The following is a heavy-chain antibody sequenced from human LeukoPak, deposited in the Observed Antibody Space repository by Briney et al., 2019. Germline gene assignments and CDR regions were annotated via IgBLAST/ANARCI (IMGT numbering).Heavy chain of an antibody. CDR1: GGSISSYY. V-gene: IGHV4-59*01. D-gene: IGHD6-13*01. CDR2: IYYSGST. J-gene: IGHJ6*03. Sequence: SETLSLTCTVSGGSISSYYWSWIRQPPGKGLEWIGYIYYSGSTNYNPSLKSRVTISVDTSKNQFSLKLSSVTAADTAAYYCARVGYSSSWYAYYYYYMDVWGKGTTVTVSS. CDR3: ARVGYSSSWYAYYYYYMDV.